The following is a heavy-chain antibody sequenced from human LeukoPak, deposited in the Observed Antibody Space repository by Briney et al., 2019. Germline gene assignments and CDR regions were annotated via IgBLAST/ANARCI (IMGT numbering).Heavy chain of an antibody. Sequence: SETLSLTCTVSGGSISSYYWSWIRQPPGKGLEWIGYIYYSGSTNYNPSLKSRVTISVDTSKNQFSLKLSSVTAADTAVYYCASSPEGRDAFDIWGQGTMVTVSS. CDR1: GGSISSYY. CDR3: ASSPEGRDAFDI. V-gene: IGHV4-59*01. CDR2: IYYSGST. J-gene: IGHJ3*02.